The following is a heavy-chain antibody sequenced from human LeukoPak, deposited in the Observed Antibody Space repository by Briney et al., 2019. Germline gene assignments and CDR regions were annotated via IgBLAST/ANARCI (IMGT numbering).Heavy chain of an antibody. J-gene: IGHJ3*02. Sequence: SETLSLTCTVSGGSVSSDIHYWRWIRQPPGKGLQWIGCMYSSGSTNYNPSLKSRVTISVDTSKAQFSLKLSSVTAADTAVYYCARGGDGYTDAFDIWGQGTMVTVSS. V-gene: IGHV4-61*01. CDR2: MYSSGST. D-gene: IGHD5-24*01. CDR3: ARGGDGYTDAFDI. CDR1: GGSVSSDIHY.